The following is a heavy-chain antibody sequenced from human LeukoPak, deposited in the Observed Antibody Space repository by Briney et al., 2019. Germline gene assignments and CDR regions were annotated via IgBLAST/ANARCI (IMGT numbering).Heavy chain of an antibody. CDR1: GFSLSSST. V-gene: IGHV3-48*01. J-gene: IGHJ3*01. Sequence: GGSLRLSCAASGFSLSSSTLNWVRQAPGKGLEWVSYIIISGTIIYYADSVKGRFTISRDNAKNSLYLQMNSLRAEDTAVYYCARETRYDESFDVWGQGTMVTVSS. CDR2: IIISGTII. D-gene: IGHD3-22*01. CDR3: ARETRYDESFDV.